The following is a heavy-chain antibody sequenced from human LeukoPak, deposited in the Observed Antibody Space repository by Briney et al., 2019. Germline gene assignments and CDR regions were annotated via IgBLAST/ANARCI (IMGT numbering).Heavy chain of an antibody. V-gene: IGHV1-69*06. D-gene: IGHD2-21*01. Sequence: GASVKASCKASGGTSSSYAISWVRQAPGQGLEWMGGIIPICGTASYAQKFQGRVTITADKSTSTAYMELSSLRSEDTAVYYCARGPLFSDYYHYMDVWGKGTTVTVSS. J-gene: IGHJ6*03. CDR2: IIPICGTA. CDR1: GGTSSSYA. CDR3: ARGPLFSDYYHYMDV.